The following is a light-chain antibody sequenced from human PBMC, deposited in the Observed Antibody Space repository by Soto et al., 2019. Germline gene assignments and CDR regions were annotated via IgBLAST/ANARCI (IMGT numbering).Light chain of an antibody. Sequence: EIVLTQSPGTLSLSPGERATLSCRASQSVTSSYLAWYQQKPGQAPRLLMSGASSRVTGIPGRFSGSGSGTDFTLTISRLEPEDFAVYYCQHYGSSPPITFGQGTRLEIK. J-gene: IGKJ5*01. V-gene: IGKV3-20*01. CDR1: QSVTSSY. CDR2: GAS. CDR3: QHYGSSPPIT.